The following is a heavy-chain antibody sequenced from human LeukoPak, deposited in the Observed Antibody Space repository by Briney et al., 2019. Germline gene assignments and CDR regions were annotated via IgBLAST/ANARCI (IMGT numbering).Heavy chain of an antibody. Sequence: GRSLRLSCAASGFTFSSYSMHWVRQAPGKGLEWLTLTSYHGSNKDYTDSVRGRFTISRDNSKNTVFLQMNSLRTEDTAVYFCARSPERLGQGYLDSWGQGTLVTVSS. CDR2: TSYHGSNK. CDR1: GFTFSSYS. V-gene: IGHV3-30*04. CDR3: ARSPERLGQGYLDS. D-gene: IGHD3/OR15-3a*01. J-gene: IGHJ4*02.